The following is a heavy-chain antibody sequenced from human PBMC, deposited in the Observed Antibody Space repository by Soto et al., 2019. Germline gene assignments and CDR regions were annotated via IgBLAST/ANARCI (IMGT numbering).Heavy chain of an antibody. Sequence: PGGSLRLSCAASGFTFSSYAMHWVRQAPGKGLEWVAVISYDGSNKYYADSVKGRFTISRDNSKNTLYLQMNSLRAEDTAVYYCARDYYDFWSGYYLSAVGSYGMDVWGQGTTVTVSS. J-gene: IGHJ6*02. CDR2: ISYDGSNK. CDR3: ARDYYDFWSGYYLSAVGSYGMDV. D-gene: IGHD3-3*01. CDR1: GFTFSSYA. V-gene: IGHV3-30-3*01.